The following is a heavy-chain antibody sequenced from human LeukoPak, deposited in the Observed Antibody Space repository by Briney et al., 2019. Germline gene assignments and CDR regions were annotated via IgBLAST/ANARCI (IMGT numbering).Heavy chain of an antibody. CDR1: GFTFSSYA. CDR3: AKDLDIVATITGN. V-gene: IGHV3-23*01. Sequence: GGSLRLSCAASGFTFSSYAMSWVRQAPGKGLERVSGVSGSGGSTYYADSVKGRFTISRDNSKNTLYLQMNSLRAEDTAVYYCAKDLDIVATITGNWGQGTLVTVSS. D-gene: IGHD5-12*01. J-gene: IGHJ4*02. CDR2: VSGSGGST.